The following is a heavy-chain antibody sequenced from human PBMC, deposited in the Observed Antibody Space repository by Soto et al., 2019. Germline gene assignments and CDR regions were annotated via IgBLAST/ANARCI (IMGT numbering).Heavy chain of an antibody. CDR2: IDSDVIST. CDR3: VRDDVGVGIDY. D-gene: IGHD1-26*01. V-gene: IGHV3-74*03. Sequence: EVQLVESGGGLVQPGGSLRLSCAASGFTFSSYWMHWVRQVPGKGLVWVSHIDSDVISTTYADSVKGRFTISRDNAKNTVYLQMNSLRAEDTAVYYCVRDDVGVGIDYWGLGTLVTVSS. J-gene: IGHJ4*02. CDR1: GFTFSSYW.